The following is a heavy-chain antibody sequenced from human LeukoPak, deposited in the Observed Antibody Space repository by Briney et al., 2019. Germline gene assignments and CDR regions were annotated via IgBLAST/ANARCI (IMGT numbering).Heavy chain of an antibody. V-gene: IGHV3-53*01. D-gene: IGHD3-22*01. CDR1: GFTVSSNY. Sequence: GGSLRLSCAASGFTVSSNYMSWVRQAPGKGLEWVSIIYSGGSTYSADSVKGRFTTSRDNSKNTLYLQMNSLRAEDTAVYYCASILVRPGRDYWRQGTLVTVSS. CDR2: IYSGGST. CDR3: ASILVRPGRDY. J-gene: IGHJ4*02.